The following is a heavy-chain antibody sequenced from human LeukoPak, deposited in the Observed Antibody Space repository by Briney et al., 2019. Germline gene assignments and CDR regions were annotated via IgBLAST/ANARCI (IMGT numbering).Heavy chain of an antibody. CDR1: GFTFSSYG. D-gene: IGHD7-27*01. Sequence: GRSLRLSCAASGFTFSSYGMHWVRQAPGKGLEWVAVIWYDGSNKYYADSVKGRFTISRDNSKNTLYLQMNSLRAEDTAVYYCARAGDPAPGFDYWGQGTLVTVSS. CDR3: ARAGDPAPGFDY. J-gene: IGHJ4*02. CDR2: IWYDGSNK. V-gene: IGHV3-33*01.